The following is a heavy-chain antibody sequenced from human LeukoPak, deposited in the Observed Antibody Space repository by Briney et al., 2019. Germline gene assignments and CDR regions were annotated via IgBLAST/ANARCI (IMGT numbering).Heavy chain of an antibody. CDR2: ISGSGDST. CDR3: AKGGGYSYGYLPY. V-gene: IGHV3-23*01. D-gene: IGHD5-18*01. CDR1: GFTFSSFA. Sequence: GGSLRLSCAASGFTFSSFAMSWVRQAPGKGLEWVSVISGSGDSTYSADSVKGRLTISRDNSKNTLYLQMNSLRAEDTAVYYCAKGGGYSYGYLPYWGQGTLVTVSS. J-gene: IGHJ4*02.